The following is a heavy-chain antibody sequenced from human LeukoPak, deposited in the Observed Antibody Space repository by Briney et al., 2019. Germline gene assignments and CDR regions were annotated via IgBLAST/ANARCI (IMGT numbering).Heavy chain of an antibody. V-gene: IGHV3-66*01. Sequence: GGSLRLSCAASGFTVSYNYMSWVRQAPGKGLEWVSVIYSGDSIYHADSVKGRFTISRDNSKNTPYLQMDSLRDEDTAVYYCVRDAYWGQGTLVTVSS. CDR2: IYSGDSI. CDR3: VRDAY. CDR1: GFTVSYNY. J-gene: IGHJ4*02.